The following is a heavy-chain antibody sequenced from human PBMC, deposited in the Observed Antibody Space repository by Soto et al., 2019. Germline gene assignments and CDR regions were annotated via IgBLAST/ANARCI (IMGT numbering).Heavy chain of an antibody. J-gene: IGHJ6*02. CDR2: IIPIFGTA. V-gene: IGHV1-69*12. Sequence: QVQLVQSGAEVKKPGSSVKVSCKASGGTFSSYAISWVRQAPGQGLEWMGGIIPIFGTANYAQKFQGRVTITADESTSTAYMELSRLRSEDTAVYYCARGSTGYSSSWYGYYYYGMDVWGQGTTVTVSS. D-gene: IGHD6-13*01. CDR3: ARGSTGYSSSWYGYYYYGMDV. CDR1: GGTFSSYA.